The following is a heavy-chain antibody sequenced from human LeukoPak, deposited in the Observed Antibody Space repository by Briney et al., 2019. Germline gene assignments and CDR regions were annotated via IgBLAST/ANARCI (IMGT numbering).Heavy chain of an antibody. D-gene: IGHD3-10*01. Sequence: GASVTVSFTASGYTFTVYYMHWVRQAPGQGLEWMGWINSNTGGTDYAQNFQGRVTMTRDTSINTAYMELSSLKSDDTAVYYCARRIWFGEPQFDYWGQGTLVTVSS. V-gene: IGHV1-2*02. J-gene: IGHJ4*02. CDR3: ARRIWFGEPQFDY. CDR2: INSNTGGT. CDR1: GYTFTVYY.